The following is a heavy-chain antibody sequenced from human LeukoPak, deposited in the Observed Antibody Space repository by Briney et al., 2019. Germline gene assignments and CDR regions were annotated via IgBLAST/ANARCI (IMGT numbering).Heavy chain of an antibody. CDR2: ISSSGSTI. V-gene: IGHV3-48*03. CDR3: ARDLWDFWSGFDY. J-gene: IGHJ4*02. D-gene: IGHD3-3*01. Sequence: GGSLTLSCAASGFTFSSYEMTWVRQAPGKGLEWVSYISSSGSTIYYADSVKGRFTISRDNAKNSLYLQMNSLRAEDTAVYYCARDLWDFWSGFDYWGQGTLVTVSS. CDR1: GFTFSSYE.